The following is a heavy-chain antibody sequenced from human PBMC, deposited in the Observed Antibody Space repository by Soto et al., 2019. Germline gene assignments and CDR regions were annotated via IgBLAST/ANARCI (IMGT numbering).Heavy chain of an antibody. CDR2: IYWNYDK. CDR3: SPSFVAVAGTGVYYLYSGTDV. J-gene: IGHJ6*01. CDR1: GLSLSTSEVG. V-gene: IGHV2-5*01. Sequence: SRPTMVNPTQILTTTCPFPGLSLSTSEVGVGWIGQPPGKVLEWLAFIYWNYDKRYSPTLRSRLTITKDTSKVQVVLTMTIMEHVYTATYYCSPSFVAVAGTGVYYLYSGTDVLVKGSTDSVFS. D-gene: IGHD6-19*01.